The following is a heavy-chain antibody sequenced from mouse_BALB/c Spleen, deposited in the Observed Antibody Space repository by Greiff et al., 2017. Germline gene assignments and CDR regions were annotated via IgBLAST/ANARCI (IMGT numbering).Heavy chain of an antibody. J-gene: IGHJ4*01. CDR1: GYAFSSYW. V-gene: IGHV1-80*01. D-gene: IGHD2-1*01. CDR2: IYPGDGDT. Sequence: QVQLQQSGAELVRPGSSVKISCKASGYAFSSYWMNWVKQRPGQGLEWIGQIYPGDGDTNYNGKFKGKATLTADKSSSTAYMQLSSLTSEDSAVYFCARIDGNYGFDYWGQGTSVTVSS. CDR3: ARIDGNYGFDY.